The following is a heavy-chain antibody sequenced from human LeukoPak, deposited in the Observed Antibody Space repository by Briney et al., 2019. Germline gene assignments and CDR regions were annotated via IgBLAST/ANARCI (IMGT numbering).Heavy chain of an antibody. CDR3: AKDRIRGSSSSWGGGFDY. CDR2: IKQDGSEK. CDR1: GFTFSSYW. D-gene: IGHD6-6*01. V-gene: IGHV3-7*01. J-gene: IGHJ4*02. Sequence: GGSLRLSCAASGFTFSSYWMSWVRQAPGKGLEWVANIKQDGSEKYYADSVEGRFTISRDNSKNTLYLQMHSLGAEDTAVYYCAKDRIRGSSSSWGGGFDYWGQGALVTVSS.